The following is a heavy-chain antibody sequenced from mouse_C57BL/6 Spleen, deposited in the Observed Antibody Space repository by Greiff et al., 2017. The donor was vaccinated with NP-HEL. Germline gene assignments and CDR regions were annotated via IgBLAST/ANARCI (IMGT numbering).Heavy chain of an antibody. D-gene: IGHD2-10*02. CDR3: ALSSYGNYEGY. CDR2: IYPGDRDT. V-gene: IGHV1-82*01. Sequence: QVQLQQSGPELVKPGASVKISCKASGYAFSSSWMNWVKQRPGKGLEWIGRIYPGDRDTNYNGKFKGKATLTADKSSSTAYMQLSSLTSEDSAVYFCALSSYGNYEGYWGQGTTLTVSS. CDR1: GYAFSSSW. J-gene: IGHJ2*01.